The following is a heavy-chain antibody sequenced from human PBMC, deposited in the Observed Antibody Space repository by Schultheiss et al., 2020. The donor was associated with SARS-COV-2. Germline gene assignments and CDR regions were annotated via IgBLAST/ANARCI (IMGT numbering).Heavy chain of an antibody. D-gene: IGHD6-19*01. V-gene: IGHV4-38-2*01. Sequence: SETLSLTCAVSGYSISSGYYWGWIRQPPGKGLEWIGYIYHSGSTYYNPSLKSRVTISVDRSKNQFSLKLSSVTAADTAVYYCASSFSSGWINWFDPWGQGTLVTVSS. CDR2: IYHSGST. CDR3: ASSFSSGWINWFDP. CDR1: GYSISSGYY. J-gene: IGHJ5*02.